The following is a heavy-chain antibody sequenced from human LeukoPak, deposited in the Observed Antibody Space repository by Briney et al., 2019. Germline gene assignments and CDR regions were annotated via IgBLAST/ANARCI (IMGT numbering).Heavy chain of an antibody. J-gene: IGHJ6*02. Sequence: GGSLRLSCAASGFTFSSYSVTWVRQAPGKGLEWVSSISSSSSYIYYADSVKGRFTISRDNAKNSLYLQMNSLRAEDTAVYYCARVSGYCSSTSCPIQYYYGMDVWGQGTTVTVSS. V-gene: IGHV3-21*01. CDR1: GFTFSSYS. CDR2: ISSSSSYI. CDR3: ARVSGYCSSTSCPIQYYYGMDV. D-gene: IGHD2-2*03.